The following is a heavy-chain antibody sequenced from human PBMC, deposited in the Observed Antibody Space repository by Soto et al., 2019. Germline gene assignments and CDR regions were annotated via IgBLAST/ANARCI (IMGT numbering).Heavy chain of an antibody. Sequence: EVQLLESGGGLVQPGGSLRLSCAASGFTFSSYAMSWVRQAPGKGLEWVSAISGSGGSTYYADSVKGRFTISRDNSKNTLYLQMNSVRAEDTAVYYCASPQRRYSSGWRGAFDIWGQGTMVTVSS. D-gene: IGHD6-19*01. CDR2: ISGSGGST. V-gene: IGHV3-23*01. CDR1: GFTFSSYA. J-gene: IGHJ3*02. CDR3: ASPQRRYSSGWRGAFDI.